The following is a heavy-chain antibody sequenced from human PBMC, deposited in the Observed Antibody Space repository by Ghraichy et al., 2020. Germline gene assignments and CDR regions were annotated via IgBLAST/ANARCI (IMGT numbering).Heavy chain of an antibody. Sequence: ESLNISCTVSGGSISSYYWSWIRQPAGKGLEWIGRIYTSGSTNYNPSLKSRVTMSVDTSKNQFSLKLSSVTAADTAVYYCARDETLGYCSSTNCYDWFDPWGQGTLVTVSS. J-gene: IGHJ5*02. CDR2: IYTSGST. CDR1: GGSISSYY. D-gene: IGHD2-2*01. V-gene: IGHV4-4*07. CDR3: ARDETLGYCSSTNCYDWFDP.